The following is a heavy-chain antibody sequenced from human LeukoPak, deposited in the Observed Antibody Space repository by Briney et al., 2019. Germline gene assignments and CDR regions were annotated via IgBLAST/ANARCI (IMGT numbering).Heavy chain of an antibody. V-gene: IGHV3-23*01. CDR1: GVTFSTYA. CDR2: ITGNGGST. J-gene: IGHJ4*02. CDR3: ARDSGSYLQPTDY. Sequence: GGSLRFSCAASGVTFSTYAMTWVRQAPGKGLEWVSSITGNGGSTYYADSVKGRFTISRDNSKNTLYLQMNSQRAEDTAAYHCARDSGSYLQPTDYWGQGTLVTVSS. D-gene: IGHD1-26*01.